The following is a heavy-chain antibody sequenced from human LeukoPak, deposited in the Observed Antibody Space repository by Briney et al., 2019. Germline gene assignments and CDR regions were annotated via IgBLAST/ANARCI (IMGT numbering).Heavy chain of an antibody. CDR2: IYYGGST. V-gene: IGHV4-39*07. J-gene: IGHJ4*02. D-gene: IGHD3-3*01. CDR3: ARLSTGLSSGLHDF. CDR1: GYSISSSSNF. Sequence: PSEALSLTCPVSGYSISSSSNFWVWIRQPPGKGLEWIGSIYYGGSTNYNPSLKSRVTISVDTSKNQLFLKVRSVTAADTAVYYCARLSTGLSSGLHDFWGQGTLVTVSS.